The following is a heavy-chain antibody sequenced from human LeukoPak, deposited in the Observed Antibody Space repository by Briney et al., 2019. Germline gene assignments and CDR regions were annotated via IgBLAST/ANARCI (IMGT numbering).Heavy chain of an antibody. CDR2: IYSGGST. V-gene: IGHV3-66*01. D-gene: IGHD6-6*01. Sequence: GGSLRLSCTASGFTVSSSYMTWVRQAPGKGLEWVSLIYSGGSTYYADSVKGRFTISRDNSKDTLYLQMNSLKAEDTAVYYCARALFIAARFDYWGQGTLVTVSS. CDR3: ARALFIAARFDY. J-gene: IGHJ4*02. CDR1: GFTVSSSY.